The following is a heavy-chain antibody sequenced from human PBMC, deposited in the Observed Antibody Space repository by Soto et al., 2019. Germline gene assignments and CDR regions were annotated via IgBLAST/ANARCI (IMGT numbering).Heavy chain of an antibody. V-gene: IGHV3-23*01. CDR3: AKRRGEGYFDN. D-gene: IGHD3-16*01. Sequence: VGSLRLSCAASGITFNNYVMSWVRQAPGGGLEWVSAISGNGIDTYYADSAKGRFTISRDNSKNTLYLQINSLRVEDTAVYYCAKRRGEGYFDNWGQGTLVTVSS. CDR2: ISGNGIDT. CDR1: GITFNNYV. J-gene: IGHJ4*02.